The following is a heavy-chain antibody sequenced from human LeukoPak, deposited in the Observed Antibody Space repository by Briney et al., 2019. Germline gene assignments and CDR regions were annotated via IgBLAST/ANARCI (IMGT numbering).Heavy chain of an antibody. D-gene: IGHD1-26*01. J-gene: IGHJ4*02. CDR1: GGSISSGGYY. CDR3: ARAGSGTFDY. V-gene: IGHV4-31*03. Sequence: PSETLSLTCTVSGGSISSGGYYWSWIRQHPGKGLEWIGYIYYSGSTYYNPSLKSRVTIPVDTSKNQFSLKLSSVTAADTAVYYCARAGSGTFDYWGQGTLVTVSS. CDR2: IYYSGST.